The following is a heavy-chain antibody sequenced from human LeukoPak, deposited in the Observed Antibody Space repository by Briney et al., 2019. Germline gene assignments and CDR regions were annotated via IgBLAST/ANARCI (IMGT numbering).Heavy chain of an antibody. D-gene: IGHD5-24*01. J-gene: IGHJ4*02. CDR3: AKDKSRNSRDGLDY. Sequence: PGGSLRLSCVASGFTLSDYDMTWVRQRPGKGLEWVSSISKSDDRTYYADSVKGRFTISRDNNKNTLYLAMNSLRAEDTAVYFCAKDKSRNSRDGLDYWGQGTLVTVSS. V-gene: IGHV3-23*01. CDR1: GFTLSDYD. CDR2: ISKSDDRT.